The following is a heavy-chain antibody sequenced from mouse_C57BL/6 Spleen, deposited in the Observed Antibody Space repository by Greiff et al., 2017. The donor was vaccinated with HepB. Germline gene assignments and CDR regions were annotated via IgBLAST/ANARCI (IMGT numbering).Heavy chain of an antibody. D-gene: IGHD3-2*02. CDR2: IDPEDGET. CDR3: ARSPQYYFDY. CDR1: GFNIKDYY. V-gene: IGHV14-2*01. Sequence: EVQLQQSGAELVKPGASVKLSCTASGFNIKDYYMHWVKQRTEQGLEWIGRIDPEDGETKYAPNFQGKATITADTSSNTAYLQLSSLTSEDTAVYYCARSPQYYFDYWGQGTTLTVSS. J-gene: IGHJ2*01.